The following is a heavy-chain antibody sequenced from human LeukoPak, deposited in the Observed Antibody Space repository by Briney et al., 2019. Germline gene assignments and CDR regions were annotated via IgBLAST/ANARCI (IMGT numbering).Heavy chain of an antibody. V-gene: IGHV3-30*18. CDR3: AKSGRNWAYLEY. CDR2: ISYDGSNK. CDR1: GFTFSKYG. D-gene: IGHD7-27*01. J-gene: IGHJ4*02. Sequence: GGSLRLSCAASGFTFSKYGMHWVRQAPGKGLEWVAVISYDGSNKYYADSVRGRFTISRDSSKNTLYLQMNSLRAEDTAVYYCAKSGRNWAYLEYWGQGTLVTVSS.